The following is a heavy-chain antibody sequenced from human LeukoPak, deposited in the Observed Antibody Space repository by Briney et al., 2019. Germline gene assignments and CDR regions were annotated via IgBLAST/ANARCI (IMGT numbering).Heavy chain of an antibody. V-gene: IGHV1-46*01. Sequence: GASVRVSCKASGYTFTSDYMHWVRQAPGQGLEWMGIINPSGGSTSYAQKFQGRVTMTRDTSTSTVYIELSSLRSEDTAVYYCARVRSRVRGAFDIWGQGTMVTVSS. CDR2: INPSGGST. J-gene: IGHJ3*02. CDR1: GYTFTSDY. D-gene: IGHD3-10*01. CDR3: ARVRSRVRGAFDI.